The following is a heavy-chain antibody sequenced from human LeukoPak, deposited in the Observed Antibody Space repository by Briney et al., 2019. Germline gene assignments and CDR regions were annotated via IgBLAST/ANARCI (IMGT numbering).Heavy chain of an antibody. CDR3: ASSSGWYRGYYFDY. V-gene: IGHV3-48*03. J-gene: IGHJ4*02. CDR1: GFTFSSYG. CDR2: ISSSGSTI. Sequence: GGSLRLSCAASGFTFSSYGMNWVRQAPGKGLEWVSYISSSGSTIYYADSVKGRFTISRDNAKNSLYLQMNSLRAEDTAVYYCASSSGWYRGYYFDYWGQGTLVTVSS. D-gene: IGHD6-19*01.